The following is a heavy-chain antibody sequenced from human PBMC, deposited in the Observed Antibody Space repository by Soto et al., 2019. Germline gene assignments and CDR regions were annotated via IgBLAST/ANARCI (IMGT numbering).Heavy chain of an antibody. CDR2: TYPGDSDT. D-gene: IGHD3-22*01. CDR1: GYSFTSYW. J-gene: IGHJ4*02. Sequence: RGESLKISCKGSGYSFTSYWIGWVRQMPGKGLEWMGITYPGDSDTRYSPSFQGQVTISADKSISTAYLQWSSLKASDTAMYYCARQEYYYDSSGYYQVSFFDYWGQGTLVTVSS. CDR3: ARQEYYYDSSGYYQVSFFDY. V-gene: IGHV5-51*01.